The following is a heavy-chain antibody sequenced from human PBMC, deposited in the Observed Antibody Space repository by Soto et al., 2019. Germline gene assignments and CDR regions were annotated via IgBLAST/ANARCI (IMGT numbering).Heavy chain of an antibody. D-gene: IGHD6-6*01. CDR3: ARGLGRVAARPPFDY. CDR2: FYAGGTT. J-gene: IGHJ4*02. CDR1: GFSVSSNY. Sequence: GGSLRLSCAASGFSVSSNYMSWVRQAPGKGLEWVSVFYAGGTTSYTDSVKGRFTISRDNSKNTLYLQMNSLRAEDTAVYFCARGLGRVAARPPFDYWGQGTLVTVSS. V-gene: IGHV3-53*01.